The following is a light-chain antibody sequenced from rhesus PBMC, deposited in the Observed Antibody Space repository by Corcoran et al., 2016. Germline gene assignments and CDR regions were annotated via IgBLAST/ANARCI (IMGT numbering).Light chain of an antibody. CDR1: QSVSSN. V-gene: IGKV3-42*03. CDR2: DAS. CDR3: QQYSKWPLT. J-gene: IGKJ4*01. Sequence: EIVMTQSPATLSLSPGERATLSCRASQSVSSNLAWYQQKHGQPPRLLMYDASSRATGGPDRFSGSGSGTEFTLTISSLEPEDLAVYYCQQYSKWPLTFGGGTKVEIK.